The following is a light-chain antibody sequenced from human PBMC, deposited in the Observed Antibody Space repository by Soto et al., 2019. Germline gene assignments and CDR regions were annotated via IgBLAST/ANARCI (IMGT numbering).Light chain of an antibody. CDR1: QSVSSY. J-gene: IGKJ5*01. V-gene: IGKV3-11*01. CDR2: DAS. Sequence: EIVLTKSPATLPLSPGERATLSCRASQSVSSYLAWYQQKPGQAPRLLIYDASNRATGIPARFSGSGSGTDFTLTISSLEPEDFAVYYGKQRSNWPPISFGQGTRLEIK. CDR3: KQRSNWPPIS.